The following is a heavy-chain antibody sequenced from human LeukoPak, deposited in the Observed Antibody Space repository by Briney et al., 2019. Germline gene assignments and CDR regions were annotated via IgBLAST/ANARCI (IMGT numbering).Heavy chain of an antibody. CDR3: AKSRGSYWVPEFDY. D-gene: IGHD1-26*01. CDR1: GFTFSSYG. Sequence: GGTLRLSCAASGFTFSSYGMSWVRQAPGKGLEWVSAISGSGGSTYYADSVKGRSTISRDNSKNTLYLQINSLRAEDTAVYYCAKSRGSYWVPEFDYWGQGTLVTVSS. J-gene: IGHJ4*02. CDR2: ISGSGGST. V-gene: IGHV3-23*01.